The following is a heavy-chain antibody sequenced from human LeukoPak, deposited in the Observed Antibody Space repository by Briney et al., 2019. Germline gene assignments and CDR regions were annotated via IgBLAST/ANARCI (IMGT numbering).Heavy chain of an antibody. CDR2: IYPGDSDT. D-gene: IGHD1-14*01. CDR3: ARPRRYTEHDSAPNWLDP. V-gene: IGHV5-51*01. J-gene: IGHJ5*02. CDR1: GYSFTSYW. Sequence: GESLKISCKGSGYSFTSYWIGWVRQMPGKGLEWMGIIYPGDSDTRYSPSFQGQVTISADKSTSTAYLQWSGLKASDTAMYYCARPRRYTEHDSAPNWLDPWGQGTLVTVSS.